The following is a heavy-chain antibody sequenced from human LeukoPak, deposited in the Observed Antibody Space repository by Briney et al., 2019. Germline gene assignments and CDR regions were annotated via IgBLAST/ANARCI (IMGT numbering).Heavy chain of an antibody. CDR1: GHSFTSYG. D-gene: IGHD2-8*01. Sequence: PGESLKISFKGSGHSFTSYGIGWVRQIPGKGLEWMGIIFPGDSDTRYSPSFQGQVTISADKSSGIAYLQWSSLKASDTAMYYCTKGANGHSFDYWGQGTPVTVSS. J-gene: IGHJ4*02. V-gene: IGHV5-51*01. CDR3: TKGANGHSFDY. CDR2: IFPGDSDT.